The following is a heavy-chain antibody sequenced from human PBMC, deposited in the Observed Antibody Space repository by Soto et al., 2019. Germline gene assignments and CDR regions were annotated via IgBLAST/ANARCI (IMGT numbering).Heavy chain of an antibody. CDR3: AKGRMVREVITWFDP. CDR2: ISGSGGST. CDR1: GFTFSSYA. J-gene: IGHJ5*02. D-gene: IGHD3-10*01. V-gene: IGHV3-23*01. Sequence: EVPLLESGGGLVQPGGSLRLSCAASGFTFSSYAMSWVRQAPGKGLEWVSAISGSGGSTYYADSVKGRFTISRDNSKNTLYLQMNSLRAEDTAVYYCAKGRMVREVITWFDPWGQGTLVTVSS.